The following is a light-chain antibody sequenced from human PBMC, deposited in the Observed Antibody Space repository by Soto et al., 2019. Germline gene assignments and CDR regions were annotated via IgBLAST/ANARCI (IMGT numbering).Light chain of an antibody. V-gene: IGKV3-20*01. CDR2: GAS. CDR3: QQYGDSPLT. J-gene: IGKJ4*01. Sequence: EIVLTQSPGTLSLSPGERSTLSCRASQTVTSDYLAWYQQKPGQAPRLLIYGASDRATGIPDRFSASGSGTDFTLTISRLEPQDFAIYYCQQYGDSPLTFGGGTKVDI. CDR1: QTVTSDY.